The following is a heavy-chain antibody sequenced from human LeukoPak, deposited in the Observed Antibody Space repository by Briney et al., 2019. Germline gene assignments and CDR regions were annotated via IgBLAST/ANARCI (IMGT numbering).Heavy chain of an antibody. CDR3: ANSRYDSSGYYGIIGY. Sequence: GGSLRLSCAASGLTFSSYSMNWVRLAPGKGLEWVSSISRSNIYKYYADSVKGRFTISRDNAKNSLYLQMNSLRAEDTAVYYCANSRYDSSGYYGIIGYWGQGTLVTVSS. J-gene: IGHJ4*02. V-gene: IGHV3-21*01. CDR1: GLTFSSYS. CDR2: ISRSNIYK. D-gene: IGHD3-22*01.